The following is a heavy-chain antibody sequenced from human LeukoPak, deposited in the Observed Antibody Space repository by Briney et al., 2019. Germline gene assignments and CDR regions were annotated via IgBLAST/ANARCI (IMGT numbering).Heavy chain of an antibody. CDR3: ARAMNGVDV. CDR2: IDPGGST. J-gene: IGHJ6*04. Sequence: HGGSLRLSCAASGFIVSSTYMSWVRQAPGQGLQWVSVIDPGGSTFYADSVRGRFSISRDSSKNTLYLQMSSLRAEDTAVYYCARAMNGVDVWGKGTTVTVSS. CDR1: GFIVSSTY. V-gene: IGHV3-53*01.